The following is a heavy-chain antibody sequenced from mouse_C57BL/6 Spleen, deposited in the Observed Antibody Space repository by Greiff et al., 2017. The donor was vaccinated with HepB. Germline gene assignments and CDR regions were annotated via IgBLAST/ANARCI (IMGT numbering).Heavy chain of an antibody. CDR3: ATDYDYDVRFAY. J-gene: IGHJ3*01. V-gene: IGHV1-80*01. D-gene: IGHD2-4*01. CDR1: GYAFSSYW. CDR2: IYPGDGDT. Sequence: VQLQQSGAELVKPGASVKISCKASGYAFSSYWMNWVKQRPGKGLEWIGQIYPGDGDTNYNGKFKGKATQTADKSSSTAYMQLSSLTSEDSAVYFCATDYDYDVRFAYWGQGTLVTVSA.